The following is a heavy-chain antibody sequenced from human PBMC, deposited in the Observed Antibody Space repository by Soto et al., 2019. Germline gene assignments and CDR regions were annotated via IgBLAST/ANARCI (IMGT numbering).Heavy chain of an antibody. Sequence: SETQSLTYSFSCGSIRSDDWCTWVRQTPVKGLEWIGEIYHSGTTNYNPSLMSRVTIAVDKAKSQFSLRLDSVTAADTAVYYCARSDCYGVCRGKWLDPWGQGILVTVSS. CDR3: ARSDCYGVCRGKWLDP. CDR2: IYHSGTT. CDR1: CGSIRSDDW. J-gene: IGHJ5*02. V-gene: IGHV4-4*02. D-gene: IGHD2-21*02.